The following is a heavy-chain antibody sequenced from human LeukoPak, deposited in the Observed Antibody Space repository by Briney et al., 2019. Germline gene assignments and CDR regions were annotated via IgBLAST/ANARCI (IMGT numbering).Heavy chain of an antibody. V-gene: IGHV4-38-2*02. J-gene: IGHJ4*02. D-gene: IGHD3-10*01. Sequence: PSETLSLTCTVSGYSISSGYYWGWIRQPPGKGLEWIGSIYHSGSTYYNPSLKRRVTISVDTSKNQFSLKLSSVTAADTAVYYCARDGTHYGSGSYWGQGTLVTVSS. CDR2: IYHSGST. CDR3: ARDGTHYGSGSY. CDR1: GYSISSGYY.